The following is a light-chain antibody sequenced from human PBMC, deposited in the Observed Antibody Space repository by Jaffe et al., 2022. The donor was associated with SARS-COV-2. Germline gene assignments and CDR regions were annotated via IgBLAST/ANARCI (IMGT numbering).Light chain of an antibody. CDR2: DVI. J-gene: IGLJ2*01. Sequence: QSALTQPASVSGSPGQSITISCTGTSSDIGTYDYVSWYQLHPGKAPKIIIYDVISRPPGVSSRFSGFKSGNTASLTISGLQSEDEADYFCSSYTSGSPLFGGGTRLTVL. V-gene: IGLV2-14*01. CDR1: SSDIGTYDY. CDR3: SSYTSGSPL.